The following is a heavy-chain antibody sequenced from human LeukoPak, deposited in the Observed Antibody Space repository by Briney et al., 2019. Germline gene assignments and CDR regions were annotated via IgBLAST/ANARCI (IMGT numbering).Heavy chain of an antibody. CDR2: IIPIFGTA. CDR3: ASPEWGDAFDI. Sequence: ASVKVSCKASGGTFSSYAISWVRQAPGQGLEWMGGIIPIFGTANYAQKFQGRVTITADESTSTAYMELSSLRSEDTAVYYCASPEWGDAFDIWGQGTMVTVSS. CDR1: GGTFSSYA. V-gene: IGHV1-69*13. D-gene: IGHD1-26*01. J-gene: IGHJ3*02.